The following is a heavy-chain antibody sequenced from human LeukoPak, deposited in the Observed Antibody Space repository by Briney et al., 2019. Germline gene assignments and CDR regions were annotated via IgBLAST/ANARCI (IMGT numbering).Heavy chain of an antibody. J-gene: IGHJ4*02. Sequence: GGSLRLSCAASGFTFSSYAMSWVRQAPGKGLEWVSVIYSGGSTYYADSVKGRFTISRDNSKNTLYLQMNSLRAEDTAVYYCARNIAGLDYWGQGTLVTVSS. V-gene: IGHV3-53*01. CDR3: ARNIAGLDY. CDR2: IYSGGST. CDR1: GFTFSSYA. D-gene: IGHD6-13*01.